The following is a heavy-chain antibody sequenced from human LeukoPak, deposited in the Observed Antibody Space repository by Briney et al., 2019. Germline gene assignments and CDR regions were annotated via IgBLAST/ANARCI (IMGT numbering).Heavy chain of an antibody. Sequence: GGSLRLSCAASGFTFSSYSMNWVRQAPGKGLEWVSYISSSSSTIYYADSVKGRFTISRDNAKNSLYLQMNSLKTEDTAVYFCARDAYGGNSPGYYFDYWGQGTLVTVSS. J-gene: IGHJ4*02. D-gene: IGHD4-23*01. CDR2: ISSSSSTI. CDR1: GFTFSSYS. V-gene: IGHV3-48*04. CDR3: ARDAYGGNSPGYYFDY.